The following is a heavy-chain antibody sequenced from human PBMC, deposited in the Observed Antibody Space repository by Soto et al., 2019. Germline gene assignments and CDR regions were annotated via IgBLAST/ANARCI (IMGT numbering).Heavy chain of an antibody. Sequence: PGGSLRLSCAASGFTFSSYAMSWVRQAPRKGLEWVSAISGSGSSTYYADSVKGRFTISRDNSKNTLYLQMNSLRAEDTAVYYCAKDLYSSSWGYFQHWGQGTLVTVSS. CDR1: GFTFSSYA. D-gene: IGHD6-13*01. V-gene: IGHV3-23*01. J-gene: IGHJ1*01. CDR2: ISGSGSST. CDR3: AKDLYSSSWGYFQH.